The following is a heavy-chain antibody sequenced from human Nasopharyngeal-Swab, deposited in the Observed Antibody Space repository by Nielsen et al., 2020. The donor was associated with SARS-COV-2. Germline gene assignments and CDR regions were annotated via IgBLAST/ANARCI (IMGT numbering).Heavy chain of an antibody. J-gene: IGHJ4*02. CDR3: ARGGGDDYVWGSYNYYFDY. CDR2: IYSGGST. Sequence: GESLKISWAASGFIVSSNYMRWVRQAPEKGVGLGSVIYSGGSTYYADSVKGRFTISRDNSKNTLYLQMNSLRAEDTAAYYCARGGGDDYVWGSYNYYFDYWGQGTLVTVSS. V-gene: IGHV3-53*01. D-gene: IGHD3-16*01. CDR1: GFIVSSNY.